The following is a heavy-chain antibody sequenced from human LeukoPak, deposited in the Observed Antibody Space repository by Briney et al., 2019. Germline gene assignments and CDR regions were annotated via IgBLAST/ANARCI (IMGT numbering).Heavy chain of an antibody. J-gene: IGHJ4*02. CDR1: GGSISGGGYY. Sequence: PSETLSLTCTVSGGSISGGGYYWSWIRQHPGKGLEWIGYIYYSGSTYYNPSLKSRVTISVDASKNQFSLKLSSVTAADTAVYYCARGFMELEYWGQGTLVTVSS. V-gene: IGHV4-31*03. D-gene: IGHD1-1*01. CDR2: IYYSGST. CDR3: ARGFMELEY.